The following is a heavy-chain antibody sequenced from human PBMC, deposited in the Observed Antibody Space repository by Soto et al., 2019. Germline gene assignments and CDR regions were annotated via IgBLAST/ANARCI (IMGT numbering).Heavy chain of an antibody. D-gene: IGHD3-10*01. J-gene: IGHJ4*02. CDR1: GGSISSYY. V-gene: IGHV4-59*01. Sequence: SETLSLTCTVSGGSISSYYWSWIRQPPGKGLEWIGYIYYSGSTNYNPSLKSRVTISVDTSKNQFSLKLSSVTAADTAVYYCARGPFGRDYWGRGTLVTVSS. CDR3: ARGPFGRDY. CDR2: IYYSGST.